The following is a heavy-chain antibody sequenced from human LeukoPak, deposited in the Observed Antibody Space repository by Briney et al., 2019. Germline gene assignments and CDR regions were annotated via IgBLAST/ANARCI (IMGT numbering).Heavy chain of an antibody. J-gene: IGHJ4*02. CDR3: AGHFGGMVAGILYYFDY. CDR2: ISAYNGNT. Sequence: GASVKVSCKASGYTFTSYGISWVRQAPGHGLEWMGWISAYNGNTHYAQKLQGRVTMTTDTPTSTAHMELRSLRSEETAPYYSAGHFGGMVAGILYYFDYWGQGTLVTVSS. D-gene: IGHD6-19*01. V-gene: IGHV1-18*01. CDR1: GYTFTSYG.